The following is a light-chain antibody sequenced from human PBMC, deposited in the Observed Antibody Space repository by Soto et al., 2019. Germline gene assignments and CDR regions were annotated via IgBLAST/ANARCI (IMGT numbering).Light chain of an antibody. Sequence: EMVLTHSPVTLSLSPGARATLSCRATQSVRTYLAWYQVKPGQAPRLLIYDASRRASGVPARFSGSGSGTDFTLTISSLEPEDFALYYCQQRNTWPPITFGQGTRMEXK. CDR3: QQRNTWPPIT. V-gene: IGKV3-11*01. J-gene: IGKJ5*01. CDR2: DAS. CDR1: QSVRTY.